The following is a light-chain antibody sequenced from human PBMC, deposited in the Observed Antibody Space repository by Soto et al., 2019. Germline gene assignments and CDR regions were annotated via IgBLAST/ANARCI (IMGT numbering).Light chain of an antibody. CDR3: QQYVSSPRT. V-gene: IGKV3-20*01. CDR1: QSVSSSY. Sequence: VVLTQSPGTLSLSPGERATLSCRASQSVSSSYLAWYQQKPGQAPRLLIYGASSRATGIPDRFSGSGSGTDFTLTISRLEPEDLAVYYCQQYVSSPRTFGQWTKVEIK. J-gene: IGKJ1*01. CDR2: GAS.